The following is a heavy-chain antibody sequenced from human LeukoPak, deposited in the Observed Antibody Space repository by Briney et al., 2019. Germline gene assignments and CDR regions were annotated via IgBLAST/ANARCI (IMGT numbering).Heavy chain of an antibody. J-gene: IGHJ3*02. V-gene: IGHV3-30*02. CDR3: ARGSGGACDI. CDR1: VFTFRSYC. D-gene: IGHD3-16*01. CDR2: IRYDGSKK. Sequence: GSLRLSCPASVFTFRSYCMHWLRQAPGKGLEWVAFIRYDGSKKYYADSLKGRFTISRDNSHNTPSLLINRLRAGDTGVYYCARGSGGACDIWGQGKMVTVSS.